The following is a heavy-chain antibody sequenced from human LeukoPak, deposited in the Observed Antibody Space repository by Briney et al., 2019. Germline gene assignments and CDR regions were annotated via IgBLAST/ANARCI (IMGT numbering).Heavy chain of an antibody. J-gene: IGHJ4*02. CDR3: AREPLDSSGSEVDY. CDR1: GGSFSGYY. Sequence: SETLSLTCAVYGGSFSGYYWSWIRQPPGKGLEWIGEINHSGSTNYNPSLKSRVTLSLDKSKNQISLKLSTVTAPDTAVYYCAREPLDSSGSEVDYWGQGTLVTVSS. V-gene: IGHV4-34*01. D-gene: IGHD6-19*01. CDR2: INHSGST.